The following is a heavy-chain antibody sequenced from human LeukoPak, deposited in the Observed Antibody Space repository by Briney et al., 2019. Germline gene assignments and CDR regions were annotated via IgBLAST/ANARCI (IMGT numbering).Heavy chain of an antibody. CDR3: AKGVSLDWNYKPYFDY. Sequence: GGSLRLSCAASGFTFSNYIMSWVRLAPGEGLEWVSSVSGDGRSTYYTQSVEGRFTVSRDNSKNTLYLQMNSLRAEDTALYYCAKGVSLDWNYKPYFDYWGQGTLVTVSS. V-gene: IGHV3-23*01. CDR2: VSGDGRST. CDR1: GFTFSNYI. D-gene: IGHD1-7*01. J-gene: IGHJ4*02.